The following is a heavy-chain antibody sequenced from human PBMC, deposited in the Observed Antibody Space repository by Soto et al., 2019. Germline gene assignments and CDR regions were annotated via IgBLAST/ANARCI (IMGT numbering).Heavy chain of an antibody. Sequence: EVQLLESGGGLVQPGGSLRLSCAASGFTFSNFAMTWVRQAPGKGPEWGSAITGSGGYTNYVDSVKGRFTISRDNSKNTVYLQMSSLRAVDTSVYYCAKVGSYSVSFDHWYFDLWGRGTLVTVSS. CDR2: ITGSGGYT. J-gene: IGHJ2*01. CDR1: GFTFSNFA. CDR3: AKVGSYSVSFDHWYFDL. V-gene: IGHV3-23*01. D-gene: IGHD3-22*01.